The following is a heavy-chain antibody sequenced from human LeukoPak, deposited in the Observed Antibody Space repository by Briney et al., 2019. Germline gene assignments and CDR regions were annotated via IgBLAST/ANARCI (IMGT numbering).Heavy chain of an antibody. V-gene: IGHV3-15*01. D-gene: IGHD6-13*01. CDR1: GFTFSNAW. J-gene: IGHJ6*03. CDR3: ARAVGMAAFGYMDV. Sequence: GGSLRLSCAASGFTFSNAWMNWVRQTPGKGLEWVGRIKSKVDGGTIDYAAPVKGRFTISRDNSKNTLYLQMNSLRAEDTAVYYCARAVGMAAFGYMDVWGKGTTVTVSS. CDR2: IKSKVDGGTI.